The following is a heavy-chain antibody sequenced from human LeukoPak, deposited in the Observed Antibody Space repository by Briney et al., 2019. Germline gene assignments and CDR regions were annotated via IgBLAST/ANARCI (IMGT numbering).Heavy chain of an antibody. CDR1: GYTLTSYG. CDR3: ARSPSRYCSSTSCSPLGDA. D-gene: IGHD2-2*01. Sequence: ASVKVSCKASGYTLTSYGISWVRQAPGQGLEWMGWISAYNGNTNYAQKLQGRVTMTTDTSTSSAYMELRSLRSDDTAVYYCARSPSRYCSSTSCSPLGDAWGQGTLVTVSS. J-gene: IGHJ5*02. CDR2: ISAYNGNT. V-gene: IGHV1-18*01.